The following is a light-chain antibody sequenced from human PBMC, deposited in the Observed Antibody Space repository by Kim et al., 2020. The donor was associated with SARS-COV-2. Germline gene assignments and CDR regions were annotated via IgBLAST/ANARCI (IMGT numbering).Light chain of an antibody. CDR1: SGHSNYA. V-gene: IGLV4-69*01. CDR3: QTWGTGIRV. Sequence: SVKLTCTLSSGHSNYAIAWHQQQPEKGPRYLMKLNSDGSHTKGDGIPDRFSGSSSGAERYLTISSLQSEDEADYYCQTWGTGIRVFGGGTQLTVL. CDR2: LNSDGSH. J-gene: IGLJ3*02.